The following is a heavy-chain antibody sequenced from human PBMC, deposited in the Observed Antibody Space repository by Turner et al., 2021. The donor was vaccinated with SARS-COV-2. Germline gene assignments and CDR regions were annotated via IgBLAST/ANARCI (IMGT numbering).Heavy chain of an antibody. CDR3: ARDQGRLLFRDYYYYGMDV. J-gene: IGHJ6*02. D-gene: IGHD3-3*01. CDR2: ISSSSSYI. CDR1: GFTFSSYS. Sequence: EVQLVESGGGLVKPGGSLRLSCAASGFTFSSYSMTWVRQAPGKGLECVSSISSSSSYIYYADSLKGRFTISRDNAKNSLYLQMNSLRAEDTAVYYCARDQGRLLFRDYYYYGMDVWGQGTTVTVSS. V-gene: IGHV3-21*01.